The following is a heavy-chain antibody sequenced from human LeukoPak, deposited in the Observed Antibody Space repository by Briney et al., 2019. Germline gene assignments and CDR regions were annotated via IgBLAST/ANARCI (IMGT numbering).Heavy chain of an antibody. Sequence: GGSLRLSCAASGFTFSTYSMNWVRQAPGKGLEWVSSISSGTTYIKYADSVKGRFTISRDNSKNTLYLQMNSLRAEDTAVYYCASGIAVAGTDYWGQGTLVTVSS. D-gene: IGHD6-19*01. J-gene: IGHJ4*02. CDR1: GFTFSTYS. V-gene: IGHV3-21*01. CDR3: ASGIAVAGTDY. CDR2: ISSGTTYI.